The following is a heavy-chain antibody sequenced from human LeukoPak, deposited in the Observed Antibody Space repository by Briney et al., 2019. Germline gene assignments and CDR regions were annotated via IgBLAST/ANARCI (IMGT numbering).Heavy chain of an antibody. Sequence: SVKVSCKASGGTFSSYAISWVRQAPGQGLEWMGGIIPIFGTANYAQKFQGRVTITADESTSTAYMELSSLRSEDTAVYYCARGERFGPVPYVYGMDVWGQGTTVTVSS. CDR2: IIPIFGTA. CDR1: GGTFSSYA. J-gene: IGHJ6*02. V-gene: IGHV1-69*13. D-gene: IGHD3-10*01. CDR3: ARGERFGPVPYVYGMDV.